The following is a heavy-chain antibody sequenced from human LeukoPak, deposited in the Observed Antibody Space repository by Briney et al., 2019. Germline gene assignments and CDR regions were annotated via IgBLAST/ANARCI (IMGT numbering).Heavy chain of an antibody. V-gene: IGHV4-59*01. CDR3: AITKGDSGAFDY. CDR2: IYHSGST. Sequence: PPETLSLTCTVSGGSISSYYWSWIRQPPGKGLEWIGYIYHSGSTNYNPSLKSRVTISVDTSKNQFSLKLSSVTAADTAVYYCAITKGDSGAFDYWGQGTLVTVSS. J-gene: IGHJ4*02. D-gene: IGHD3-10*01. CDR1: GGSISSYY.